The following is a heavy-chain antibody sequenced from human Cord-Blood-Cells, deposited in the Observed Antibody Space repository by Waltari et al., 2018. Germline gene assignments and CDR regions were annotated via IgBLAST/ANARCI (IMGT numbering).Heavy chain of an antibody. CDR1: GGTFSSDA. Sequence: QVQLGQSGAEVKKPGSSVKVSCKASGGTFSSDAISWVRQDTRQGLEWMGGIIPIFGTANYAQKCQGRVTITADESTSTAYMELSSLRSEDTAVYYCARDGTLGIVTLEKTWYFDLWGRCTLVTVSS. CDR2: IIPIFGTA. J-gene: IGHJ2*01. V-gene: IGHV1-69*01. CDR3: ARDGTLGIVTLEKTWYFDL. D-gene: IGHD7-27*01.